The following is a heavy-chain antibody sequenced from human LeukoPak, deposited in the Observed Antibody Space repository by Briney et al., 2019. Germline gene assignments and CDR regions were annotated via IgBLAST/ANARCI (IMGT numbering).Heavy chain of an antibody. CDR3: ASDMPFRAGDTMVH. D-gene: IGHD7-27*01. CDR2: INPNSGGT. J-gene: IGHJ4*02. V-gene: IGHV1-2*02. CDR1: GYTFTGYY. Sequence: ASVKVSCKASGYTFTGYYMHWVRQAPGQGLEWMGWINPNSGGTNYAQKFQGRVTMTRDTSISTAYMELSRLRFDDTAVYYCASDMPFRAGDTMVHWGQGTLVTVSS.